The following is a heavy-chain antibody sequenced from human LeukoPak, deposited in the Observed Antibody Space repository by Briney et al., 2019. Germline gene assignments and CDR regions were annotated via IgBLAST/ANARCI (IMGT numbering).Heavy chain of an antibody. Sequence: PSETLSLTCTVSGGSISSYYWSWIRQPAGKGLEWIGRIYTSGSTNYNPSLKSRVTMSVDTSKNQFSLKLSSVTAADTAVYYCARDQESTIAAAGTAFDPWGQGTLVTVSS. CDR1: GGSISSYY. CDR2: IYTSGST. J-gene: IGHJ5*02. V-gene: IGHV4-4*07. D-gene: IGHD6-13*01. CDR3: ARDQESTIAAAGTAFDP.